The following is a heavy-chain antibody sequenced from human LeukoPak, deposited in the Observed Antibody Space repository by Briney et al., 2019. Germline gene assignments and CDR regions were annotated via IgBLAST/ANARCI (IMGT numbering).Heavy chain of an antibody. V-gene: IGHV1-18*01. J-gene: IGHJ4*02. D-gene: IGHD3-10*01. CDR1: GYTFTSYG. CDR2: ISAYNGNT. Sequence: ASVKVSCKASGYTFTSYGINWVRQAPGQGLEWMGWISAYNGNTNYAQRLQGRVTMTTDTSTSTAYMELRSLRSDDTAVYYCARDLDGSGSYYYWGQGTLVTVSS. CDR3: ARDLDGSGSYYY.